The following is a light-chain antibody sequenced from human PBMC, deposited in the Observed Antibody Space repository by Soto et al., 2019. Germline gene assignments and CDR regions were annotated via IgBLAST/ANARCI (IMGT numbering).Light chain of an antibody. V-gene: IGLV2-14*01. CDR3: SSYTNINTRACV. CDR2: EVT. CDR1: SGDIGSYNR. Sequence: SVLTQPASVSGSPGQSITISCTGTSGDIGSYNRVSWYQQHPGKAPKLIIYEVTDRPSGVSNRFSGSKSGNTASLTISGLQAEDEAEYYCSSYTNINTRACVFGTGTKVPS. J-gene: IGLJ1*01.